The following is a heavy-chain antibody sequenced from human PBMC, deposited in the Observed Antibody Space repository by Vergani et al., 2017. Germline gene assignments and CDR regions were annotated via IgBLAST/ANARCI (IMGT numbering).Heavy chain of an antibody. Sequence: QLQLQESGSGLVKPSQTLSLTCAVSGDSITNGGFSWNWIRQPPGKGPEWIGYIFPSGNSDYNPSLKKRVSISLEKSNNQFSLWVNSVTAADTAVYFCARASLRALVGYYYYMDVWGKGETVVVSS. CDR1: GDSITNGGFS. J-gene: IGHJ6*03. D-gene: IGHD3-16*02. V-gene: IGHV4-30-2*01. CDR2: IFPSGNS. CDR3: ARASLRALVGYYYYMDV.